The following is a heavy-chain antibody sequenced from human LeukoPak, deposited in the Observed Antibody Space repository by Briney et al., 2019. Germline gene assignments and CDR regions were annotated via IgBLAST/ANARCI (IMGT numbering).Heavy chain of an antibody. CDR2: IYTSGST. D-gene: IGHD3-22*01. Sequence: SETLSLTCTVSGGSISSSSYYWGWIRQPPGKGLEWIGRIYTSGSTNYNPSLKSRVTMSVDTSKNQFSLKLISVTAADTAVYYCARDSYYYDSSGYYRFDYWGQGTLVTVSS. V-gene: IGHV4-39*07. J-gene: IGHJ4*02. CDR3: ARDSYYYDSSGYYRFDY. CDR1: GGSISSSSYY.